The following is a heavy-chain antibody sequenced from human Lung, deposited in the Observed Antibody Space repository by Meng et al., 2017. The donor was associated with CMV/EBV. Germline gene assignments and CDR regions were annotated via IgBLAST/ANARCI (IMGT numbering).Heavy chain of an antibody. J-gene: IGHJ4*02. CDR1: GYNVNNYD. D-gene: IGHD3-10*01. CDR3: AKSYYGSYESLDD. V-gene: IGHV1-46*02. Sequence: CKAPGYNVNNYDMHWVRQAPGHGLEWMGISNARGGTTTYAQKFQGRVTMTRDTSTSTLYMELSSLRSEDTAVYYCAKSYYGSYESLDDWGQGTLVTVSS. CDR2: SNARGGTT.